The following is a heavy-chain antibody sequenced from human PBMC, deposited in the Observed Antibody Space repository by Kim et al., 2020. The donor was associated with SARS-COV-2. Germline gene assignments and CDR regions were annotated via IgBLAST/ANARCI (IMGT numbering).Heavy chain of an antibody. CDR1: GGSFSGYY. D-gene: IGHD4-17*01. V-gene: IGHV4-34*01. Sequence: SETLSLTCAVYGGSFSGYYWSWIRQPPGKGLGWIGEINHSGSTNYNPSLKSRVTISVDTSKNQFSLKLSSVTAADTAVYYCARGRDYAWDYWGQGTLVTVSS. CDR2: INHSGST. J-gene: IGHJ4*02. CDR3: ARGRDYAWDY.